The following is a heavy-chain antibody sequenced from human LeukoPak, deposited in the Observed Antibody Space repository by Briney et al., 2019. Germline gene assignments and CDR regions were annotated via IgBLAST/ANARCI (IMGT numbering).Heavy chain of an antibody. CDR3: AGTIGLKGQYYFDY. Sequence: SETLSLTCTVSGGSISSSSYYLGWIRQPPGKGLEWIGSIYYSGSTYYNPSLKSRVTISVDASKNQFSLKLSSVTAADTAVYYCAGTIGLKGQYYFDYWGQGTLVTVSS. J-gene: IGHJ4*02. CDR2: IYYSGST. D-gene: IGHD5-24*01. CDR1: GGSISSSSYY. V-gene: IGHV4-39*01.